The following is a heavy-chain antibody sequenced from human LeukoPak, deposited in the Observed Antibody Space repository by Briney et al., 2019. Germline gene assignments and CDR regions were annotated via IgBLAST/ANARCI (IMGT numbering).Heavy chain of an antibody. CDR1: GYTFTSYA. J-gene: IGHJ5*02. Sequence: ASVKVSCKASGYTFTSYAMNWVRQAPGQGLEWMGWINTNTGNPTYAQGFTGRFVFSLDTSVSTAYLQICSLKAEDTAVYYCARGSAYSSSWYPNQMWEWYGPSEGKNWFDPWGQGTLVTVSS. D-gene: IGHD6-13*01. CDR2: INTNTGNP. V-gene: IGHV7-4-1*01. CDR3: ARGSAYSSSWYPNQMWEWYGPSEGKNWFDP.